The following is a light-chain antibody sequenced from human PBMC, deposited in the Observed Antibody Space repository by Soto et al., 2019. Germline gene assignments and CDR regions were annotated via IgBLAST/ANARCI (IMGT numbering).Light chain of an antibody. V-gene: IGLV2-23*01. CDR2: GAS. J-gene: IGLJ1*01. CDR3: CSYAGSSSLV. CDR1: SSDVGSYSL. Sequence: QSVLTQPASVSGSPGRSITISCTGTSSDVGSYSLISWYQQQPGKAPKLVIYGASERPSGVSDRFSGSKSGNTASLTISGLQPEDEADYYCCSYAGSSSLVFGTGTKVTVL.